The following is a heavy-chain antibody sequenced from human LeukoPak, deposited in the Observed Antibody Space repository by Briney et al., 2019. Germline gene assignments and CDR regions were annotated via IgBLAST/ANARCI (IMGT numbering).Heavy chain of an antibody. CDR3: ARDFMAGTFYYYYMDV. Sequence: GGSLRLSCAASGFTFSDYTMTWVRQAPGKGLEWVANIKQDGSEKYYVDSVKGRFTISRDNAKNSLYLQMNSLRAEDTAVYYCARDFMAGTFYYYYMDVWGKGTTVTVSS. D-gene: IGHD6-19*01. CDR2: IKQDGSEK. CDR1: GFTFSDYT. J-gene: IGHJ6*03. V-gene: IGHV3-7*01.